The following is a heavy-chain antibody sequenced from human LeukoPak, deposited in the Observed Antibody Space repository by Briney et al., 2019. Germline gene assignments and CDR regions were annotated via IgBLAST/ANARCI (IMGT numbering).Heavy chain of an antibody. Sequence: GASVKVSCKASGYTSTGYYMHWVRQAPGQGLEWMGWINPNSGGTNYAQKFQGRVTMTRDTSISTAYMELSRLRSDDTAVYYCARDYIAVAGNWFDPWGQGTLSPSPQ. CDR2: INPNSGGT. V-gene: IGHV1-2*02. CDR3: ARDYIAVAGNWFDP. CDR1: GYTSTGYY. J-gene: IGHJ5*02. D-gene: IGHD6-19*01.